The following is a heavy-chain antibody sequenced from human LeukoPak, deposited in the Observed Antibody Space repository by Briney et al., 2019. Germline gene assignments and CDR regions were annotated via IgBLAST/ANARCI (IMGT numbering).Heavy chain of an antibody. J-gene: IGHJ4*02. CDR2: IRYDGNNK. V-gene: IGHV3-30*02. Sequence: PTGGPLRLSCAASGFTFSTYGMHWVRQAPGKGLEWVAFIRYDGNNKYYADSVKGRFTISRDNSKNMLYLEMKSLRPEDTAVYYCAKNGPDYIWGNYLDYCGQGTLVTVSS. D-gene: IGHD3-16*01. CDR3: AKNGPDYIWGNYLDY. CDR1: GFTFSTYG.